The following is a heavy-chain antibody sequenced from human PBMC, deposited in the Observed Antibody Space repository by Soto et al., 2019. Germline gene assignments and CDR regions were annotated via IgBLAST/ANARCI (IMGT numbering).Heavy chain of an antibody. CDR3: ARVGGGYGDYEFDY. CDR2: IYYSGST. V-gene: IGHV4-30-4*01. CDR1: GGSISSGDYY. D-gene: IGHD4-17*01. Sequence: QVQLQVSDPGLVKPSQTLSLTCTVSGGSISSGDYYWSWIRQPPGKGLEWIGYIYYSGSTYYNPSLKSRVTRSVDTSKNQFSLKLSSVTAADTAVYYCARVGGGYGDYEFDYWGQGTLVTVSS. J-gene: IGHJ4*02.